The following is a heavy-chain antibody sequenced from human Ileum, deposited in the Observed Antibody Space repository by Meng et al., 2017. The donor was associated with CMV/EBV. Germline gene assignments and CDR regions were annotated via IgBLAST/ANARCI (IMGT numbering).Heavy chain of an antibody. V-gene: IGHV4-4*07. J-gene: IGHJ4*02. D-gene: IGHD3-10*01. Sequence: QVQLQESGPILVKPSETLSLTCTVSGDSIKNYYWTWLRQPAGKGLEWLGRIHYSGGTDDNPSLKSRVTLSIDTSKNQLSLKIYSVTAADTAVYYCARAGARGVPVDLWGQGTLVTVSS. CDR3: ARAGARGVPVDL. CDR2: IHYSGGT. CDR1: GDSIKNYY.